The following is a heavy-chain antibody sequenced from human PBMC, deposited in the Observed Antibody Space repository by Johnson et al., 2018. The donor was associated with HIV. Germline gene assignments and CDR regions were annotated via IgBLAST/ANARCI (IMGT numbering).Heavy chain of an antibody. V-gene: IGHV3-30*18. D-gene: IGHD3-22*01. Sequence: QLVESGGALVQPGGSLRLSCAASGFTFSNYGMHWVRQAPGKGLEWVAVISYDGSNKYYADSVKGRFTISRDNAKNSLYLQMNSLRAEDTALYYCAKDIGVWDSSGLALDALDMWGQGTMVTVSS. CDR3: AKDIGVWDSSGLALDALDM. CDR2: ISYDGSNK. CDR1: GFTFSNYG. J-gene: IGHJ3*02.